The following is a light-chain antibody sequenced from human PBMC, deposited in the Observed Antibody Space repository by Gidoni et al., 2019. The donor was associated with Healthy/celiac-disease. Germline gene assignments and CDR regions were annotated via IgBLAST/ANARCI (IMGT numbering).Light chain of an antibody. Sequence: DIQMHQSPSSLSASVGDRVTITCRASQSISSYLNWYQPKPGKAPKLLSYAASSLQSGVPSRFSGSGSGTDFTLTISSLQPEDFATYYCQQSYSTPITFGQWTRLEIK. CDR3: QQSYSTPIT. V-gene: IGKV1-39*01. CDR2: AAS. CDR1: QSISSY. J-gene: IGKJ5*01.